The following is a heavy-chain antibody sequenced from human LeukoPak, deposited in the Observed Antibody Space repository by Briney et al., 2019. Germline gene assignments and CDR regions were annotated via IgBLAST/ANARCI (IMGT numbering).Heavy chain of an antibody. Sequence: GGSLRLSCAASGFTFSSYDMHWVRQATGKGLEWVSAIGTAGDTYYPGSVKGRSTISRENAKNSLYLQMNSLRAGDTAVYYCARAHRYSYGLDAFDIWGQGTMVTVSS. CDR3: ARAHRYSYGLDAFDI. D-gene: IGHD5-18*01. CDR1: GFTFSSYD. CDR2: IGTAGDT. J-gene: IGHJ3*02. V-gene: IGHV3-13*01.